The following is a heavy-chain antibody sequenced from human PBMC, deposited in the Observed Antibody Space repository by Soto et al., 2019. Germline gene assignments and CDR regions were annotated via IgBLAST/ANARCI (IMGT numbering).Heavy chain of an antibody. D-gene: IGHD1-7*01. CDR3: ARDMTRTVVPYFDF. CDR2: IIPISGAA. Sequence: GASVKVSCKASGGTFSNYAVNWLRQAPGQGLEWMGRIIPISGAANYAQKFQGRVTITADKSTSTSYMELSSLRSEDTAVYYCARDMTRTVVPYFDFWGQGTLVTVSS. CDR1: GGTFSNYA. V-gene: IGHV1-69*06. J-gene: IGHJ4*02.